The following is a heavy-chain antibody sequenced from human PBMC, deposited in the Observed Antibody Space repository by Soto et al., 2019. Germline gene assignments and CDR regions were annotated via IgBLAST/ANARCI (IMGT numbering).Heavy chain of an antibody. D-gene: IGHD6-19*01. J-gene: IGHJ4*02. V-gene: IGHV4-39*01. CDR2: IYSGGST. CDR3: AGRDSSFWYGY. Sequence: QLQLQESGPGLVKPSETLSLTCTVAGASISSSSNYWGWIREPPGEGLAWIGSIYSGGSTYYNPALKSRVTIAGDTSKHRFSLSLTSVTAAATAVYYCAGRDSSFWYGYWGQGTLVAVSS. CDR1: GASISSSSNY.